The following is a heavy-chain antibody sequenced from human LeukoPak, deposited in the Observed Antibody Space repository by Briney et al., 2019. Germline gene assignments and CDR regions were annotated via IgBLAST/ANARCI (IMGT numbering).Heavy chain of an antibody. CDR1: GFTFSSYA. CDR3: AKWGTAMVYYYFDY. V-gene: IGHV3-23*01. CDR2: ISGSGGST. Sequence: GGSLRLSCAASGFTFSSYAMSWVRQAPGKGLEWVSAISGSGGSTYYADSVKGRFTISRGNSKNTLYLQMNSLRADDTAIYYCAKWGTAMVYYYFDYWGQGTLVTVSS. D-gene: IGHD5-18*01. J-gene: IGHJ4*02.